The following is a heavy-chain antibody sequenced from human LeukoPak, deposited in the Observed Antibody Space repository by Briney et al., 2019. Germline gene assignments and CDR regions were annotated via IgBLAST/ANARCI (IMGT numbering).Heavy chain of an antibody. CDR3: AKATIEQWLVKVDSFDY. CDR2: ISYDGNNK. D-gene: IGHD6-19*01. J-gene: IGHJ4*02. CDR1: GFTFSNYA. V-gene: IGHV3-30*04. Sequence: GRSLRLSCAASGFTFSNYAMHWVRQAPGKGLEWVAVISYDGNNKYYADSVKGRFTISRDNSKNTLYLQMNSLRVEDTAIYYCAKATIEQWLVKVDSFDYWGQGSLVTISS.